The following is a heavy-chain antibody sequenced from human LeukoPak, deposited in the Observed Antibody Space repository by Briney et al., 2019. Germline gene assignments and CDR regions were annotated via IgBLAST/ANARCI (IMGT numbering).Heavy chain of an antibody. V-gene: IGHV1-2*02. Sequence: ASVKVSCKASGYTFTGYYMHWVRQAPGQGLEWMGWINPNSGGTNYAQKFQGRVTMTRDTSISTAYMELSRLRSDDTAVYYGARETGYCSSTSCYTNNWFDPWGQGTLVTVSS. CDR1: GYTFTGYY. CDR2: INPNSGGT. J-gene: IGHJ5*02. D-gene: IGHD2-2*02. CDR3: ARETGYCSSTSCYTNNWFDP.